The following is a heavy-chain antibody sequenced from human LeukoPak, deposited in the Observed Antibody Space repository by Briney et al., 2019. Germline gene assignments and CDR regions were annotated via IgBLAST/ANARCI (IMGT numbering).Heavy chain of an antibody. D-gene: IGHD3-10*01. V-gene: IGHV1-2*02. CDR2: INPNSGGT. CDR3: ARDRITMVRGVILGWFDP. CDR1: GYTFTGYY. J-gene: IGHJ5*02. Sequence: ASVKVSCKASGYTFTGYYMHWVRQAPGQGLEWMGWINPNSGGTNYAQKFQGRVTMTRDTSISTAYMELSRLRSDDTAVYYCARDRITMVRGVILGWFDPWGQGTLVTVSS.